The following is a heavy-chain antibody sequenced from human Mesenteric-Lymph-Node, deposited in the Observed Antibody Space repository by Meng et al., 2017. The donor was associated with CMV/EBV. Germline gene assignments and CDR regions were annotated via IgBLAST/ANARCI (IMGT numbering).Heavy chain of an antibody. CDR3: AKNPRIALFDAFDI. J-gene: IGHJ3*02. D-gene: IGHD2-15*01. CDR1: GGSISSYY. Sequence: SETLSLTCTVSGGSISSYYWSWIRQPPGKGLEWIGYIYYSGSTNYNPSLKSRVTISVDTSKNQFSLKLSSVTAADTAVYYCAKNPRIALFDAFDIWGQGTMVTVSS. CDR2: IYYSGST. V-gene: IGHV4-59*01.